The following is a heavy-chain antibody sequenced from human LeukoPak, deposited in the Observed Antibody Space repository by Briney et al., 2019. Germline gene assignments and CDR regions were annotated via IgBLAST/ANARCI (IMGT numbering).Heavy chain of an antibody. D-gene: IGHD4-23*01. CDR1: GFTFSSYE. V-gene: IGHV3-48*03. CDR3: ARVNDYGGNDDAFDI. J-gene: IGHJ3*02. Sequence: PGGSLRLSCAASGFTFSSYEMNWVRQAPGKGLEWVSYIRSSGSIIFYADSVKGRFTISRDNAKNSLYQQMNSLRAEDTAVYYCARVNDYGGNDDAFDIWGQGTMVTVSS. CDR2: IRSSGSII.